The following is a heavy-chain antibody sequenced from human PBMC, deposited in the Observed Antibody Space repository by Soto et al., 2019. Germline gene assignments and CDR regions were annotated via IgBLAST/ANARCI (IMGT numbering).Heavy chain of an antibody. V-gene: IGHV3-21*01. D-gene: IGHD3-22*01. CDR2: ITSSSRFI. Sequence: EVHLVESGGGLVKPGGSLRLSCAASRISFSDYHMNWVRQAPGKGLEWDASITSSSRFINYADSVKGRFTISRDNTKNSLYLQMNSLRGEDTAVYYCAGTYDPADYWGQGTLVTVSS. J-gene: IGHJ4*02. CDR1: RISFSDYH. CDR3: AGTYDPADY.